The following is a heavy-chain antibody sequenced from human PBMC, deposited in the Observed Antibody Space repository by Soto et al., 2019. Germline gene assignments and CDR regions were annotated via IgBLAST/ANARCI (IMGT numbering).Heavy chain of an antibody. D-gene: IGHD3-22*01. CDR3: AKDSGGSSGCWRWFDP. V-gene: IGHV3-23*01. J-gene: IGHJ5*02. CDR2: ISGSGGST. Sequence: EVQLLESGGGLVQPGGSLRLSCAASGFTFSSYAMSWVRQAPGKGLEWVSAISGSGGSTYYADSVKGRFTISRDNSNTTLYLQMNRLRAEDTAAYYCAKDSGGSSGCWRWFDPWGQGTLVTVSS. CDR1: GFTFSSYA.